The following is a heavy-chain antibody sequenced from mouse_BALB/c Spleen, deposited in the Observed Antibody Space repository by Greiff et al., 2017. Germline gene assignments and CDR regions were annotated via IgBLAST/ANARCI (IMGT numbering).Heavy chain of an antibody. CDR2: ISYSGST. J-gene: IGHJ2*01. V-gene: IGHV3-2*02. CDR3: ARVNWDVGGGY. Sequence: EVQGVESGPGLVKPSQSLSLTCTVTGYSITSDYAWNWIRQFPGNKLEWMGYISYSGSTSYNPSLKSRISITRDTSKNQFFLQLNSVTTEDTATYYCARVNWDVGGGYWGQGTTLTVSS. CDR1: GYSITSDYA. D-gene: IGHD4-1*01.